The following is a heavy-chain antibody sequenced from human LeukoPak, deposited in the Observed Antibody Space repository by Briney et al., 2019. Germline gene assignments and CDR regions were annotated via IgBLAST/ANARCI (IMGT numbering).Heavy chain of an antibody. J-gene: IGHJ5*02. V-gene: IGHV4-39*07. D-gene: IGHD6-6*01. CDR2: IYYSGST. Sequence: PSETLSLTCAVSGGSISSNSYYWGWIRQPPGKGLEWIGSIYYSGSTYYNPSLKSRVTISVDTSKNQFSLKLSSVTAADTAVYYCARGSGGKPSSSSSWFDPWGQGTLVTVSS. CDR1: GGSISSNSYY. CDR3: ARGSGGKPSSSSSWFDP.